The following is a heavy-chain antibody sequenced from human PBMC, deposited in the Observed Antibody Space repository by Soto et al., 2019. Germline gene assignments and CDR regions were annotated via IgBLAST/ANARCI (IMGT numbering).Heavy chain of an antibody. Sequence: ASVKVSCKASGYTFTSYAMNWVRQAPGQGLEWMGWINTNTGNPTYAQGFTGRFVFSLDTSVSTAYLQLCSLKAEDTAVYYCARVVRRVGATAAYGYWGQGTLVTVSS. J-gene: IGHJ4*02. CDR2: INTNTGNP. CDR1: GYTFTSYA. CDR3: ARVVRRVGATAAYGY. D-gene: IGHD1-26*01. V-gene: IGHV7-4-1*01.